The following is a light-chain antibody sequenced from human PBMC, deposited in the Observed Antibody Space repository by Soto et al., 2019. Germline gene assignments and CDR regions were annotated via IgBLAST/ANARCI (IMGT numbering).Light chain of an antibody. CDR2: GAS. Sequence: EIVLTQSPVTLSLSPGERATLSCRASQGVSSTYLAWYQQRLGQAPRLLIFGASSRATGIPDRFSGSGSGTDFTLSISRLEPEDFAVYYCQLYGNSPPMYTFGQGTKVAIK. V-gene: IGKV3-20*01. CDR1: QGVSSTY. CDR3: QLYGNSPPMYT. J-gene: IGKJ2*01.